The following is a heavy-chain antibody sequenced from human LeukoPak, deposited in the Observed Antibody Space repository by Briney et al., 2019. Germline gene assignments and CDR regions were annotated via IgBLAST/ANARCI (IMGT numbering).Heavy chain of an antibody. D-gene: IGHD5-12*01. Sequence: SETLSLTCTVSGGSISTYYWSWIRQPAGKGLEWIGRVYGSGNTIYNPSLKSRVTVSVDTSKNQFSLKLTSVTAADAAVYYCARDNGYGGYGVDYWGQGTLVNVSS. V-gene: IGHV4-4*07. CDR1: GGSISTYY. CDR2: VYGSGNT. CDR3: ARDNGYGGYGVDY. J-gene: IGHJ4*02.